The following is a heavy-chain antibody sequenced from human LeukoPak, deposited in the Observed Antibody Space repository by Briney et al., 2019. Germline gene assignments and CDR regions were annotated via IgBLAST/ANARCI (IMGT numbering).Heavy chain of an antibody. J-gene: IGHJ3*02. Sequence: GESLKISCKGSGYSFTSYWIGWVRQMPGKGLEWMGIIYPGDSDTRYSPSFQGQVTISADKSISTAYLQWSSLKASDTAMYYCARPPYYYDSSDYLPDAFDIWGQGTTVTVSS. CDR1: GYSFTSYW. V-gene: IGHV5-51*01. D-gene: IGHD3-22*01. CDR3: ARPPYYYDSSDYLPDAFDI. CDR2: IYPGDSDT.